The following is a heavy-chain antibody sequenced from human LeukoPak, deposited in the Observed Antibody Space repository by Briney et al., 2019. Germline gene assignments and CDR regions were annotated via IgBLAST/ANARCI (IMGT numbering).Heavy chain of an antibody. V-gene: IGHV4-38-2*02. CDR2: IYHSGST. CDR3: ARDAGYSSSWYSLPFGEYYYYMDV. J-gene: IGHJ6*03. CDR1: GYSISSGYY. D-gene: IGHD6-13*01. Sequence: PSETLSLTCTVSGYSISSGYYWGWIRQPPGKGLEWIGSIYHSGSTYYNPSLKSRVTISVDTSKNQFSLKLRSVIAADTAVYYCARDAGYSSSWYSLPFGEYYYYMDVWGKGTTVTVSS.